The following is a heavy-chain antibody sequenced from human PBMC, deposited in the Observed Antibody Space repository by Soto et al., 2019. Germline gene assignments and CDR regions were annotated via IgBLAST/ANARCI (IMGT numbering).Heavy chain of an antibody. J-gene: IGHJ4*02. CDR3: ALKPEYSSGWGFFDY. Sequence: QITLKESGPTLVKPTQTLTLTCTFSGFSLSTSGVGVGWIRQPPGKALEWLALIYWDDDKRNSPSLKSRLTITKDTSKNQVVLTMTNMDPVDTATYYCALKPEYSSGWGFFDYWGQGTLVTVSS. CDR2: IYWDDDK. D-gene: IGHD6-19*01. V-gene: IGHV2-5*02. CDR1: GFSLSTSGVG.